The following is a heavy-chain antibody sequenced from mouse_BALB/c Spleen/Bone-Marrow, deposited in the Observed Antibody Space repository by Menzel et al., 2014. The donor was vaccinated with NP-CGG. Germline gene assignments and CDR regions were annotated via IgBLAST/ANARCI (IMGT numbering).Heavy chain of an antibody. Sequence: SGTVLARPGASVKMSCKASGYSFTSYWMHWVKQRPGQGLEWIGAIYPGNSDTSYNQKFKGKAKLTAVTSASTAYMELSSVTNEDSAVYYCTRGAYYDYSYYAMDYWGQGTSVTVSS. V-gene: IGHV1-5*01. D-gene: IGHD2-4*01. J-gene: IGHJ4*01. CDR2: IYPGNSDT. CDR1: GYSFTSYW. CDR3: TRGAYYDYSYYAMDY.